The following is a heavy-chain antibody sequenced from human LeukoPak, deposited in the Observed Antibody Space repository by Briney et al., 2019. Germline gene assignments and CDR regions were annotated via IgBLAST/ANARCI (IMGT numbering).Heavy chain of an antibody. CDR1: GLSVRNEF. Sequence: GGSLRLSCEVSGLSVRNEFMNWVRQSPGRGLEWVSAMYRDGSSDYADSARDGFTISRDNSKNLVFLHMKTLRADDTAIYYCARDKRRYFDWWGQGTLVTVSS. J-gene: IGHJ4*02. CDR3: ARDKRRYFDW. D-gene: IGHD3-9*01. V-gene: IGHV3-66*01. CDR2: MYRDGSS.